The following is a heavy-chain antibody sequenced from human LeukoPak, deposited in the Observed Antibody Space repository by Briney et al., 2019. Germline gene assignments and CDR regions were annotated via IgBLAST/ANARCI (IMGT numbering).Heavy chain of an antibody. V-gene: IGHV3-23*01. D-gene: IGHD2-15*01. Sequence: GGSLRLSCAASGFTFSNYAMSWVRQSPGKGLEWVSTISGSGFTTYYADSVKGRFTISRDNSKNTLYLQMNSLRAEDTAVYYCARSGPPDYWGQGTLVTVSS. CDR1: GFTFSNYA. J-gene: IGHJ4*02. CDR3: ARSGPPDY. CDR2: ISGSGFTT.